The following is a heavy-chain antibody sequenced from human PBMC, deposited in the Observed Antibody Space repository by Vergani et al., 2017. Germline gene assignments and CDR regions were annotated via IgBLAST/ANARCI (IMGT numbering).Heavy chain of an antibody. CDR2: IYYSGST. D-gene: IGHD3-3*01. CDR3: ARLRRITIFGVVNSRASNFDY. J-gene: IGHJ4*02. Sequence: QLQLQESGPGLVKPSETLSLTCTVSGGSISSSSYYWGWIRQPPGKGLEWIGSIYYSGSTSYNPSLKSRVTISVDTSKNQFSLKLSSVTAADTAVYYCARLRRITIFGVVNSRASNFDYWGQGTLVTVSS. V-gene: IGHV4-39*01. CDR1: GGSISSSSYY.